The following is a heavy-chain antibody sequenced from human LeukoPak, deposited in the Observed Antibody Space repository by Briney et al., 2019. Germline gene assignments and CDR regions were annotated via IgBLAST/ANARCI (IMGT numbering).Heavy chain of an antibody. D-gene: IGHD5-12*01. J-gene: IGHJ3*02. V-gene: IGHV3-23*01. CDR3: AHMVDIVATIREVAFDI. Sequence: PGGSLRLSCAASGFSFSDYAMNWVRQAPGKGLEWVSTISGSGGSTYYADSVKGRFTISRDNFKNTLYLQMNSLRAEDTAVYYCAHMVDIVATIREVAFDIWRQGTVVTVSS. CDR1: GFSFSDYA. CDR2: ISGSGGST.